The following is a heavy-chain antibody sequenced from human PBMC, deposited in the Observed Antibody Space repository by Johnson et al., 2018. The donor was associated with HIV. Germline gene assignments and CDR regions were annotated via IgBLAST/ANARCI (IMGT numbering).Heavy chain of an antibody. Sequence: QVQLVESGGGVVQPGRSLRLSCAASGYTFSSYAMHWVRQAPGKGLEWVAVISYDGGHGYYAEFVRGRFTISRDNSENTVYLQMDSLRAGDTAVYYCARDLGPDGAFDIWGQGTMVTVSS. J-gene: IGHJ3*02. CDR3: ARDLGPDGAFDI. CDR2: ISYDGGHG. V-gene: IGHV3-30*04. D-gene: IGHD5-24*01. CDR1: GYTFSSYA.